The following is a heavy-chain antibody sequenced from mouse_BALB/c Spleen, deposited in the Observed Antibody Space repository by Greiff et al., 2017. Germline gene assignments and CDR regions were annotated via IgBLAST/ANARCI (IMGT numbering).Heavy chain of an antibody. D-gene: IGHD2-4*01. CDR2: INPSTGYT. CDR3: AREGSTMITPWFAY. J-gene: IGHJ3*01. CDR1: GYTFTSYW. Sequence: QVQLQQSGAELAKPGASVKMSCKASGYTFTSYWMHWVKQRPGQGLEWIGYINPSTGYTEYNQKFKDKATITADTSSNTAYLQLSSLTSEDTAVYYCAREGSTMITPWFAYWGQGTLVTVSA. V-gene: IGHV1-7*01.